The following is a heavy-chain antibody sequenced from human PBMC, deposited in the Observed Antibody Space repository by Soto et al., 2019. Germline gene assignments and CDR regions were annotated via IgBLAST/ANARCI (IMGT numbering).Heavy chain of an antibody. Sequence: VGSLRLSCAASGFTFSDYYMSWIRQAPGKGLEWVSYISSSSSYTNYADSVKGRFTISRDNAKNSLYLQMNSLRAEDTAVYYCARVRPRTRYSSSSDGFDYWGQGTLVTVSS. CDR2: ISSSSSYT. CDR1: GFTFSDYY. V-gene: IGHV3-11*06. J-gene: IGHJ4*02. CDR3: ARVRPRTRYSSSSDGFDY. D-gene: IGHD6-6*01.